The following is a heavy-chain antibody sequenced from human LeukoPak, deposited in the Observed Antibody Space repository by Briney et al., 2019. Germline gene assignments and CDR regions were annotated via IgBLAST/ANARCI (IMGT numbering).Heavy chain of an antibody. CDR1: GFTFSSYE. D-gene: IGHD3-3*01. CDR2: ISSSGSTI. Sequence: GGSLRLSCAASGFTFSSYEMNWVRQAPGKGLEWVSYISSSGSTIYYADSVKGRFTISRDNAKNSLYLQMNSLRAEDTAVYYCARGERTYYDFWSGYYQTAYMDVWGKGTTVTVSS. J-gene: IGHJ6*03. V-gene: IGHV3-48*03. CDR3: ARGERTYYDFWSGYYQTAYMDV.